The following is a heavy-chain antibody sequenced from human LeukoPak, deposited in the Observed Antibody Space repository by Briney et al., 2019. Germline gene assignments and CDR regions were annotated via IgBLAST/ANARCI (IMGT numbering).Heavy chain of an antibody. CDR3: AKFRGVPLDSWSFDY. V-gene: IGHV3-23*01. CDR2: IINSGVST. CDR1: GFTFSTYW. Sequence: PGGSLRLSCAASGFTFSTYWMHWVRQAPGKGLEWVSTIINSGVSTYYADSVKGRFTISRDNSKNTLYLQMSGLRAEDTAVYYCAKFRGVPLDSWSFDYWGLGTLVTVSS. J-gene: IGHJ4*02. D-gene: IGHD6-13*01.